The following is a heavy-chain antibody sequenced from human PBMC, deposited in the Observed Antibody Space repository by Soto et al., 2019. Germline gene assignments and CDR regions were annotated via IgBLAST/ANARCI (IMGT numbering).Heavy chain of an antibody. CDR1: DSTINSYY. V-gene: IGHV4-59*12. Sequence: PSETLYPPCTVSDSTINSYYWSWIRQPPGKGLEWIGDINYSGSTNYNPSLKSRVTISVDTSKNQFSLKLSSVTAADTAVYYCARGSSSSSWGSYPKAIDYWGQGTLVTVSS. CDR2: INYSGST. D-gene: IGHD3-16*02. J-gene: IGHJ4*02. CDR3: ARGSSSSSWGSYPKAIDY.